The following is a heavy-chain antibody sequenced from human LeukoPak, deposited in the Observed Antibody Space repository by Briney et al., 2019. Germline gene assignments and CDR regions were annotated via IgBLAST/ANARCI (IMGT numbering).Heavy chain of an antibody. CDR2: ISYDGSNK. Sequence: GRSLRLSCAASGFTFSSYAMHWVRQAPGEGLEWVAAISYDGSNKYYADSVKGRFTISRDNSKNTLYLQVNSLRAEDTAVYYCAREDYTTAWSFFDYWGQGTLVTVSS. J-gene: IGHJ4*02. V-gene: IGHV3-30*04. CDR1: GFTFSSYA. D-gene: IGHD3-3*01. CDR3: AREDYTTAWSFFDY.